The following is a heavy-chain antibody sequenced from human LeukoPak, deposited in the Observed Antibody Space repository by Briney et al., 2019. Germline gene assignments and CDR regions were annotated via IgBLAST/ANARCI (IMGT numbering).Heavy chain of an antibody. J-gene: IGHJ4*02. V-gene: IGHV3-30*03. Sequence: GRSLRLSCAASGFTFSSYGMHWVRQAPGKGLEWVAVISYDGSNKYYADSVKGRFTISRDNSKNTLYLQMNSLRAEDTAVYYCATSGIAVQPSDYWGQGTLVTVSS. CDR3: ATSGIAVQPSDY. CDR2: ISYDGSNK. CDR1: GFTFSSYG. D-gene: IGHD6-19*01.